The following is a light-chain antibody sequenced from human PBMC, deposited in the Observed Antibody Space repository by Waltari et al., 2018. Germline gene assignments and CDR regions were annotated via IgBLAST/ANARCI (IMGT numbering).Light chain of an antibody. J-gene: IGLJ3*02. Sequence: QSVLTQPPSASGTPGQRVTISCSGSSSNIGSNTVNWYQQLPGTAPKLLIYSKKHRPSGVPDRFSGSKSGTSASLAISGLQSEDEADYYCAAWDDSLNGHWVFGGGTKLTVL. V-gene: IGLV1-44*01. CDR2: SKK. CDR3: AAWDDSLNGHWV. CDR1: SSNIGSNT.